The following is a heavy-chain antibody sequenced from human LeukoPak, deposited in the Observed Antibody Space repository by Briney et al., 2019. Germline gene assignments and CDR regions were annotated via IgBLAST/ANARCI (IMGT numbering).Heavy chain of an antibody. CDR1: GFTFDDYA. CDR2: ISWNSGSI. J-gene: IGHJ6*02. D-gene: IGHD2-15*01. Sequence: GRSLRLSCAASGFTFDDYAMQWVRQAPGKGLEWVSGISWNSGSIGYADSVKGRFTISRDNAKNSLYLQMNSLRAEDTALYYCAKGPAASYYYYGMDVWGQGTTVTVSS. V-gene: IGHV3-9*01. CDR3: AKGPAASYYYYGMDV.